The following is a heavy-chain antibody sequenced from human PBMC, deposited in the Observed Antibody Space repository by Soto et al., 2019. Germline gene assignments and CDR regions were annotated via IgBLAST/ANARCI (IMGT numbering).Heavy chain of an antibody. CDR1: GLTFSNYW. CDR2: IKEAGSEK. Sequence: GGSLRLSCAASGLTFSNYWMSWVRQAPGKGLEWVANIKEAGSEKYYVDSVRGRFTISRDNAKNSLYLQMNSLRVEDTAVYYCAITMVWGAISDYYYGIDVWGQGTTVTVSS. D-gene: IGHD3-10*01. CDR3: AITMVWGAISDYYYGIDV. J-gene: IGHJ6*02. V-gene: IGHV3-7*02.